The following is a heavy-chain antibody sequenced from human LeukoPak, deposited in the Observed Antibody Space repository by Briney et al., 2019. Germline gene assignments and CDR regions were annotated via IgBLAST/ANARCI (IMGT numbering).Heavy chain of an antibody. D-gene: IGHD3-3*02. CDR2: IYSGGST. Sequence: GGSLRLSCAASGFAVSSNYMSWVRQAPGKGLEWVPVIYSGGSTYYADSVKGRFTISRDNSKNTLYLQMNSMRAEDTAVYYCARILANQYYFDYWGQGTLVTASS. CDR1: GFAVSSNY. J-gene: IGHJ4*02. CDR3: ARILANQYYFDY. V-gene: IGHV3-66*01.